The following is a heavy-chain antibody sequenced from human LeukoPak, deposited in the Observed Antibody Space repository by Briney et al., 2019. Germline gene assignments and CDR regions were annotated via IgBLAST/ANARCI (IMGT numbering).Heavy chain of an antibody. CDR2: IYYSGST. CDR3: ARQRIAARPFDY. V-gene: IGHV4-59*01. CDR1: GGSISSYY. D-gene: IGHD6-6*01. Sequence: SETLSLTCTVSGGSISSYYWSRIRQPPGKGLEWIGYIYYSGSTNYNPSLKSRVTISVDTSKNQFSLKLSSVTAADTAVYYCARQRIAARPFDYWGQGTLVTVSS. J-gene: IGHJ4*02.